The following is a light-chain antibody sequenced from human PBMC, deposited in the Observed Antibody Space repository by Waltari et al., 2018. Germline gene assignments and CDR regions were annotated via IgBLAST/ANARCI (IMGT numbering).Light chain of an antibody. V-gene: IGLV2-14*01. CDR2: EVS. CDR1: RRDIGDYDY. CDR3: ASFTDTRNLV. J-gene: IGLJ2*01. Sequence: QSALTQPASVSGSPGQSITISCTASRRDIGDYDYVSWYQHRPTKAPKLMIYEVSSRPSGVSNRFSGSKSGNTASLTISGLQAEDEATYYCASFTDTRNLVFGGGTKLTVL.